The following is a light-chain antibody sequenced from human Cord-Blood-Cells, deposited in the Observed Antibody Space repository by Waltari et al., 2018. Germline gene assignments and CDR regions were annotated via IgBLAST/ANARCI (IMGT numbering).Light chain of an antibody. Sequence: EIVLTQSPGTLSLSPGARATIPCRASQSVSSSYLAWYQQKPGQAPSLLIYGGSSRATCIPDRFSGSGSGTDFTLNMSRLEPEDFAVYYCQQYGSSPLTFGQGTKVEIK. CDR2: GGS. V-gene: IGKV3-20*01. CDR3: QQYGSSPLT. J-gene: IGKJ1*01. CDR1: QSVSSSY.